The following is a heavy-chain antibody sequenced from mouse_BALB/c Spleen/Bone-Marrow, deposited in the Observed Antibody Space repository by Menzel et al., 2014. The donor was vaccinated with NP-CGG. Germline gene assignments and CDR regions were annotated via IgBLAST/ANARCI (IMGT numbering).Heavy chain of an antibody. CDR1: GYAFTNYL. J-gene: IGHJ4*01. CDR2: IYPGSGST. D-gene: IGHD2-1*01. CDR3: ADGNYGMDY. Sequence: VKLVESGAELIRPGTSVKVSCKASGYAFTNYLIEWVKKRPGQGLEWIGEIYPGSGSTYYNEKFKGKATLTADKSSNTAYMQLSSLTSEDSAVYFCADGNYGMDYWGQGTSVTVSA. V-gene: IGHV1-54*02.